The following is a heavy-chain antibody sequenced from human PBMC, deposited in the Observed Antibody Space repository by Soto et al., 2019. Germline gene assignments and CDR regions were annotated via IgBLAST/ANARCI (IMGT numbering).Heavy chain of an antibody. CDR3: ARDSPPVDY. V-gene: IGHV1-18*01. J-gene: IGHJ4*02. CDR2: ISASNGNT. Sequence: QVQLVQSGAEVKKPGASVKVSCKASGYTFTSYGISWVRQAPGQGLEWMGWISASNGNTKNAQKLRARVTMTTDTSTCTAHMEPRRLRSDDTAVYYCARDSPPVDYWGQGTLVTVAS. CDR1: GYTFTSYG.